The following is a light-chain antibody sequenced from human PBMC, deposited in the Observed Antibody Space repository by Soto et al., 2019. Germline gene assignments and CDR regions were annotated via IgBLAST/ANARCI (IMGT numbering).Light chain of an antibody. CDR3: QQYGSSPWT. J-gene: IGKJ1*01. CDR1: QSVSSSY. Sequence: EIVLTQSPGPLSLSPGERATLSCRASQSVSSSYLAWYQQKPGQAPRLLIYGASSRATGIPDRFSGSGSGTDLTITISRLEPEDFAVYYCQQYGSSPWTFGQGTKVDIK. V-gene: IGKV3-20*01. CDR2: GAS.